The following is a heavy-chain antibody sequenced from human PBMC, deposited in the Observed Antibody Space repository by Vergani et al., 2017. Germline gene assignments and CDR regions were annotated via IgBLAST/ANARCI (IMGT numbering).Heavy chain of an antibody. J-gene: IGHJ4*02. CDR3: ARLNPDVDTAMVDY. Sequence: QVQLQESGPGLVKPSETLSLTCTVSGGSISSYYWSWIRQPPGKGLEWIGYIYYSGSTNYKPSLKSRVTLSVDTSKNQFSLKLSSVTAADTAVYYCARLNPDVDTAMVDYWGQGTLVTVSS. CDR2: IYYSGST. V-gene: IGHV4-59*08. CDR1: GGSISSYY. D-gene: IGHD5-18*01.